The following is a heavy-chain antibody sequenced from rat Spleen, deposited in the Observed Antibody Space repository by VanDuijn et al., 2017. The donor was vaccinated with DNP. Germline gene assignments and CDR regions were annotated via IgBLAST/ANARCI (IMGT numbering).Heavy chain of an antibody. CDR1: GFTFSNFY. J-gene: IGHJ2*01. CDR3: TRGVYYGSSWAFDY. CDR2: ISPSGSST. V-gene: IGHV5-27*01. D-gene: IGHD1-6*01. Sequence: EVQLVESGGGLVQPGRSLKLSCAASGFTFSNFYMAWVRQAPKKGLEWVAAISPSGSSTYYPDSVKGRFTISRDTAKSSLYLQMNSLKSEDTATYYCTRGVYYGSSWAFDYWGHGVMVTVSS.